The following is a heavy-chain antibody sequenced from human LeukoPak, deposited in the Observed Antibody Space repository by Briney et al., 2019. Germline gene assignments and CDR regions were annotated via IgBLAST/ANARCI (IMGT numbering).Heavy chain of an antibody. CDR2: INHIGDI. CDR1: SGSFSDYF. Sequence: SERLSLTCAVNSGSFSDYFWSWIRQPPGKGLEWIAEINHIGDINYNPSLESRVTISVDMSRNQFSLKLSSVTAADTAVYYCARKGAATDAAYYFFYMDVWGKGTAVSVSS. J-gene: IGHJ6*03. CDR3: ARKGAATDAAYYFFYMDV. D-gene: IGHD6-13*01. V-gene: IGHV4-34*01.